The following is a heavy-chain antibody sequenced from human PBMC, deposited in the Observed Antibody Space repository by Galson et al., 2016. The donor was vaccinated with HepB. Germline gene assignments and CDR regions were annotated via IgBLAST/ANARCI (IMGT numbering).Heavy chain of an antibody. J-gene: IGHJ6*04. Sequence: SLRLSCAASGFTFSAHDMHWVRQVTGKGLEWVSAIETAGATYYPDSVKGRFTISRENAKNSLYLQMNSLRAGDTAVYYCARGKALWTLPGNYGLGVWGKGTTVTVSS. D-gene: IGHD3-10*01. CDR1: GFTFSAHD. CDR3: ARGKALWTLPGNYGLGV. CDR2: IETAGAT. V-gene: IGHV3-13*01.